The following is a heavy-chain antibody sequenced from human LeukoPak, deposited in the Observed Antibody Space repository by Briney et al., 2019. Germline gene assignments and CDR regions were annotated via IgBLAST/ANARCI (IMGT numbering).Heavy chain of an antibody. J-gene: IGHJ3*02. Sequence: GGTLRLSCAASGFTFSSYAVSWVRQAPGKGLEWVSDISGSGIRRNYADSVKGRFTISRDNSKNTVHLQMNNLRAEDTAMYFCARRLYIVRGAFDIWGQGTMVTVSS. CDR3: ARRLYIVRGAFDI. D-gene: IGHD2/OR15-2a*01. CDR1: GFTFSSYA. V-gene: IGHV3-23*01. CDR2: ISGSGIRR.